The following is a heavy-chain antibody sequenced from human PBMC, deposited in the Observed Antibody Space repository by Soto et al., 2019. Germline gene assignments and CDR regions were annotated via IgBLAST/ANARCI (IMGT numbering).Heavy chain of an antibody. Sequence: ESGGGVVHPGRSLRLSCAASGFTFSSYAMHWVRQAPGKGLEWVAVISYDGSNKYYADSVKGRFTISRDNSKNTLYLQMNSLRAEDTAVYYCAREVATILGFDYWGQGTLVTGSS. CDR2: ISYDGSNK. J-gene: IGHJ4*02. CDR1: GFTFSSYA. D-gene: IGHD5-12*01. V-gene: IGHV3-30-3*01. CDR3: AREVATILGFDY.